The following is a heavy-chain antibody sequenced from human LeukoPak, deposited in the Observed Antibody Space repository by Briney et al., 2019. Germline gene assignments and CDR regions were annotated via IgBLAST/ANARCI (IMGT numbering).Heavy chain of an antibody. J-gene: IGHJ3*02. Sequence: SETLSLTCTVSGGSISSSSYYWGWLRQPAGKGLEWIGSIYYSGSTYYNPSLKSRFTISVDTSKNQFSLKLSSVTAADTAVYYCARVIPYYYDSSGYLGPFGAFDIWGQGTMVTVSS. CDR3: ARVIPYYYDSSGYLGPFGAFDI. CDR2: IYYSGST. V-gene: IGHV4-39*01. D-gene: IGHD3-22*01. CDR1: GGSISSSSYY.